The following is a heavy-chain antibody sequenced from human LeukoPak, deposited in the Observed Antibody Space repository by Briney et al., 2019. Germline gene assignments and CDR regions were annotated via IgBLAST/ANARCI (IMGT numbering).Heavy chain of an antibody. CDR1: GGSFRGHY. D-gene: IGHD7-27*01. Sequence: SETLSLTCAVYGGSFRGHYWNWIRQTPEKGLEWIGEINHNAYTNYNPSLKSRVTISVDTSKNQFSLSLTSLTAADTAAYYCARAGTGDRSAVFDSWGQGTLVTVSS. CDR3: ARAGTGDRSAVFDS. J-gene: IGHJ4*02. V-gene: IGHV4-34*01. CDR2: INHNAYT.